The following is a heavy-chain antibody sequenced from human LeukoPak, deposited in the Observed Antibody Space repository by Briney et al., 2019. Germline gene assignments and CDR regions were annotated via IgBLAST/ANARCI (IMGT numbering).Heavy chain of an antibody. CDR1: GYSFTKYA. Sequence: GASVKVSCKASGYSFTKYAMNWVRQAPGQGLEWMGWISAYNGNTNYAQKLQGRVTMTTDTSTSTAYMELRSLRSDDTAVYYCARDSPSYYYDSSGYYVYYFDYWGQGTLVTVSS. J-gene: IGHJ4*02. D-gene: IGHD3-22*01. V-gene: IGHV1-18*01. CDR2: ISAYNGNT. CDR3: ARDSPSYYYDSSGYYVYYFDY.